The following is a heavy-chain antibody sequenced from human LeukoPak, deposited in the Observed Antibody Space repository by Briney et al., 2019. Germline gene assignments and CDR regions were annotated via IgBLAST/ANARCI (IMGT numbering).Heavy chain of an antibody. V-gene: IGHV4-34*01. CDR3: ARLPSDYYYGMDV. CDR1: GGSFSGYY. J-gene: IGHJ6*02. CDR2: INHSGST. Sequence: SETLSLTCAVYGGSFSGYYWSWIRQPPGKGLEWIGEINHSGSTNYNPSLKSRVTISVDTSKNQFSLKLSSVTAADTAVYYCARLPSDYYYGMDVWGQGTTVTVSS. D-gene: IGHD6-19*01.